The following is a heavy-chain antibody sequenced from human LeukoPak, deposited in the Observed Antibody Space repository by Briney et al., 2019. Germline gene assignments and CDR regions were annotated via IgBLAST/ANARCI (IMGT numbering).Heavy chain of an antibody. J-gene: IGHJ4*02. CDR3: ARGRLSCSGGSCSSFDY. CDR2: IIPIFGTA. CDR1: GGTFSSYA. Sequence: ASVKVSCKASGGTFSSYAISWVRQAPGQGLEWMGRIIPIFGTANYAQKFQGRVTITTDESTSTAYMELSSLRSEDTAVYYCARGRLSCSGGSCSSFDYWGQGTLVTVSS. D-gene: IGHD2-15*01. V-gene: IGHV1-69*05.